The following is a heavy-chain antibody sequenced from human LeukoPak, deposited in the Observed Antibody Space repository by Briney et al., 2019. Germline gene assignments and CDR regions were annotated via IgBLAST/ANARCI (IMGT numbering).Heavy chain of an antibody. J-gene: IGHJ6*04. CDR2: ISSSGSTI. V-gene: IGHV3-48*04. CDR1: GFTFSSYS. CDR3: AELGITVIGGV. D-gene: IGHD3-10*02. Sequence: GGSLRLSCAASGFTFSSYSMNWVRQAPGKGLEWVSYISSSGSTIYYADSVKGRFTISRDNAKNSLYLQMNSLRAEDTAVYYCAELGITVIGGVWGKGTTVTISS.